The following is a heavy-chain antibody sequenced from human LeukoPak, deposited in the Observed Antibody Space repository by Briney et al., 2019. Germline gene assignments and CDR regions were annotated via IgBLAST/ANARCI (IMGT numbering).Heavy chain of an antibody. CDR2: IYSGGST. V-gene: IGHV3-53*01. CDR3: AREVAGAGTFDY. Sequence: PGGSLRLSCAASGFTVSSNHMSWVRQAPGKGLEWVSVIYSGGSTYYTDSVKGRFTISRDNSKNTLYLQMNSLRAEDTAVYYCAREVAGAGTFDYWGQGTLVTVSS. D-gene: IGHD6-19*01. CDR1: GFTVSSNH. J-gene: IGHJ4*02.